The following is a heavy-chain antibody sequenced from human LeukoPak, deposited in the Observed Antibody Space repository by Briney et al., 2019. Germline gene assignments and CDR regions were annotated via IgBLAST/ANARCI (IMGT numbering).Heavy chain of an antibody. V-gene: IGHV3-23*01. CDR1: GFTFTSYA. J-gene: IGHJ4*02. Sequence: GGALRLSCVASGFTFTSYAMNWVRQAPGKGLEWVSGFSGSGGRIYYADSVKGRFTISRDNSKNMVYLQINSLRDEDTAVYFCAKDGCSGGSCFSHFDYWGQGTLVTVSS. CDR2: FSGSGGRI. D-gene: IGHD2-15*01. CDR3: AKDGCSGGSCFSHFDY.